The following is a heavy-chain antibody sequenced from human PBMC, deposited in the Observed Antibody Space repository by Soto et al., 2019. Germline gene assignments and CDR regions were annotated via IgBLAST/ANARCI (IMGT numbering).Heavy chain of an antibody. Sequence: PSETLSLTCAVSGGSISGGGYSWSWIRQPPGKGLEWIGYIYHSGSTYYNPSLKSRVTISVDRSKNQFSLKLSSVTAADTAVYYCARGVRTPYCGGDCSSTFDYWGQGTLVTVSS. CDR2: IYHSGST. J-gene: IGHJ4*02. D-gene: IGHD2-21*02. CDR3: ARGVRTPYCGGDCSSTFDY. V-gene: IGHV4-30-2*01. CDR1: GGSISGGGYS.